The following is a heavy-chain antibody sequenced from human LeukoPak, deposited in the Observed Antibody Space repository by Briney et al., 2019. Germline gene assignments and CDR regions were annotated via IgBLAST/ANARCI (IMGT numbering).Heavy chain of an antibody. J-gene: IGHJ3*02. V-gene: IGHV3-7*01. CDR2: IDQRGSEK. CDR3: ARNVDAFDI. Sequence: PGGSLRLSCTASGFTFSSHWMSWVRQVPGKGLEWVANIDQRGSEKYYVDSVRGRFTISRDNAKNSLFLQVNSLRAEDTAVYYCARNVDAFDIWGQGTMVTASS. CDR1: GFTFSSHW.